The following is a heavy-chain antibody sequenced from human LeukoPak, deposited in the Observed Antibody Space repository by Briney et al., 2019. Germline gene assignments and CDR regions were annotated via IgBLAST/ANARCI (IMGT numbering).Heavy chain of an antibody. CDR2: ISASGLTT. V-gene: IGHV3-23*01. CDR3: AKVNNAYESIVSDF. CDR1: GFSFSNYV. Sequence: GGSLRLSCAASGFSFSNYVMCWVRQAPGKGLESVSAISASGLTTYCADSVKGRFTISRDNSKNTLYPQINSLRADDSAVYYCAKVNNAYESIVSDFWGQGTLVTVSS. D-gene: IGHD3-16*02. J-gene: IGHJ4*02.